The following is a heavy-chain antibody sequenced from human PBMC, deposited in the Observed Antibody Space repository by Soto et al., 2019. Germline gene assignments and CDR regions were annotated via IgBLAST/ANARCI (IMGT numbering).Heavy chain of an antibody. CDR1: GFTFSSYE. CDR3: ARIAAHFYGMDV. J-gene: IGHJ6*02. CDR2: ISSSGSTI. V-gene: IGHV3-48*03. Sequence: PGGSVRLSCAASGFTFSSYEMNWVRQAPGKGLEWVSYISSSGSTIYYADSVKGRFTISRDNAKNSLYLQMNSLRAEDTAVYYCARIAAHFYGMDVWAKGPRSPSP. D-gene: IGHD6-6*01.